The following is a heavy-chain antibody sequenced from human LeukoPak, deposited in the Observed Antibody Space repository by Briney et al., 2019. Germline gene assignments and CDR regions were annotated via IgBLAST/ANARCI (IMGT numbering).Heavy chain of an antibody. Sequence: GGSLRLSCAASGFTVSSNYMSWVRQAPGKGLERVSLIYSDGSTYYADSVKGRFSISRHNSKNALYLQMNSLRAEDTAVYYCAISSSGDNGYYYGMDVWDQGTTVTVPS. D-gene: IGHD3-3*01. J-gene: IGHJ6*02. V-gene: IGHV3-53*04. CDR3: AISSSGDNGYYYGMDV. CDR2: IYSDGST. CDR1: GFTVSSNY.